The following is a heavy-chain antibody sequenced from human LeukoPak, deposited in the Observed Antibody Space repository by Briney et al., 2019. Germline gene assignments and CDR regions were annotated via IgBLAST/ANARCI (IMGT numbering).Heavy chain of an antibody. CDR1: GFTFRNYA. CDR2: ISTNGGGT. J-gene: IGHJ4*02. D-gene: IGHD3-9*01. V-gene: IGHV3-23*01. Sequence: GGSLRLSCAASGFTFRNYAMSWVRQAPGKGLEWVSAISTNGGGTYYTDSVKGRFTISRGNSKNTVYLQMNSLRAEDTAVYYCATELTSEGYFDHWGQGTLVTVSS. CDR3: ATELTSEGYFDH.